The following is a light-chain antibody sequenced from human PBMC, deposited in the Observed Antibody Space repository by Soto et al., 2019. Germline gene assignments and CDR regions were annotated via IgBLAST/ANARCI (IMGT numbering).Light chain of an antibody. CDR2: DAT. CDR1: QSVSSY. V-gene: IGKV3-11*01. CDR3: QQRYNWPPLT. Sequence: EIVLTQSPATLSLSPGERATLSCRASQSVSSYLAWFQQKPGQAHRLLIYDATNRATGIPARFSGSGSGTDFTLTISSLEPEDFAVYYCQQRYNWPPLTFGGGTKVEIK. J-gene: IGKJ4*01.